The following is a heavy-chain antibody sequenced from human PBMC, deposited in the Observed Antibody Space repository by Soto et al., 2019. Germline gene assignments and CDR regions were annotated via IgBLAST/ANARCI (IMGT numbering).Heavy chain of an antibody. CDR1: GFTFSSYG. Sequence: GGSLRLSCAASGFTFSSYGMHWVRQAPGKGLEWVAVISYDGSNKYYADSVKGRFTISRDNSKNTLYLQMNSLRAEDTAVYYCAKDLGITMVQGVIDYWGQGTLVTVSS. D-gene: IGHD3-10*01. CDR3: AKDLGITMVQGVIDY. J-gene: IGHJ4*02. CDR2: ISYDGSNK. V-gene: IGHV3-30*18.